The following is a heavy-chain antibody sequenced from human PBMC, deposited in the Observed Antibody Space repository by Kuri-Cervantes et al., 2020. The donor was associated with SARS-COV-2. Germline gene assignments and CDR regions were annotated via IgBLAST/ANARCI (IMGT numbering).Heavy chain of an antibody. Sequence: SVKVSCKASGGTFSSYAISWVRQAPGQGLEWMGRIIPILGTANYAQKFQGRVTITADKSTSTAYMELSSLRSEDTAVYYCARGVTIFGLVSYYYYMDVWGKGTTVTVSS. CDR2: IIPILGTA. J-gene: IGHJ6*03. V-gene: IGHV1-69*04. CDR1: GGTFSSYA. D-gene: IGHD3-3*01. CDR3: ARGVTIFGLVSYYYYMDV.